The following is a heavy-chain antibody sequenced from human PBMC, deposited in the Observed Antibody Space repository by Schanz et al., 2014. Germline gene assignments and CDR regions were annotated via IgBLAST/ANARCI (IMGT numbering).Heavy chain of an antibody. CDR1: GFTFDEFA. CDR3: ARIGGSVFDY. D-gene: IGHD3-10*01. CDR2: ISWNSASI. Sequence: DVQLVESGGGLVQPGKSLRLSCAASGFTFDEFAMHWVRQSPGKGLEWVSGISWNSASIGYADSVKGRFTISRDNAKNSLYLQLNSLRADDTAVYYCARIGGSVFDYWAQGTLVTVSS. V-gene: IGHV3-9*01. J-gene: IGHJ4*02.